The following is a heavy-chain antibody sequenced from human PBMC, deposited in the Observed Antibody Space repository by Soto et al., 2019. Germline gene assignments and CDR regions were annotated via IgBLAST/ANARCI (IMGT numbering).Heavy chain of an antibody. J-gene: IGHJ4*02. V-gene: IGHV1-69*02. D-gene: IGHD3-10*01. CDR3: ASSYGSGYRAFDY. CDR1: GDTFTFYS. CDR2: INPILSMS. Sequence: QVQLVQSGAEVKKPGSSVRVSCKASGDTFTFYSINWVRQAPGLGLEWMGRINPILSMSNYAQRFQGRVTLTTEXXTSTAYMELSSLRSEDTAMYYCASSYGSGYRAFDYWGQGALVTVSS.